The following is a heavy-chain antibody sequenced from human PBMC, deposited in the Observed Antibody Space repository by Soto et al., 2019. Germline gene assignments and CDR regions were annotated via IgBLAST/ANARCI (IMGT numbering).Heavy chain of an antibody. CDR1: GGSISSGDYY. J-gene: IGHJ5*01. Sequence: PSETLSLTCTVSGGSISSGDYYWSWIRQPPGKGLEWIGYIYYSGSTYYNPSLKSRVTISVDTSKNQFSLKLSSVTAADTAVYYCARGRVWGTPHNWFDYWGQGTLVTVSS. CDR3: ARGRVWGTPHNWFDY. D-gene: IGHD3-16*01. V-gene: IGHV4-30-4*01. CDR2: IYYSGST.